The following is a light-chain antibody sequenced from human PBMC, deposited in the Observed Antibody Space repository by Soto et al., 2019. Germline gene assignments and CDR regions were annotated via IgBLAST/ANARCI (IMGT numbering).Light chain of an antibody. V-gene: IGLV1-44*01. J-gene: IGLJ1*01. CDR2: SNN. CDR1: SSNIGSNT. CDR3: ATWDDSLNGYV. Sequence: QSVLTQPPSASGTPGQRVTISCSGSSSNIGSNTVNWYQQLPGTAPKLLIYSNNQRPSGVPDRFSGSKSGTSASLAISGLQSEDEADYYCATWDDSLNGYVFGTGNKVTGL.